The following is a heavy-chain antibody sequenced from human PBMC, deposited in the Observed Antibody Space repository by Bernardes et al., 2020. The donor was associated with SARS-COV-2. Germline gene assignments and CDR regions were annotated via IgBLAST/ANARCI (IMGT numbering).Heavy chain of an antibody. CDR3: DLTYYYDSSGYN. CDR2: ISYNGART. Sequence: SLILSCAASGFTFRNDVMTWVRQAPGQGLEWVSAISYNGARTDYADSVKDRFTISRDNSKNVLYLQMNSLRAEDTAVYYCDLTYYYDSSGYNWGQGTLVTVSS. CDR1: GFTFRNDV. J-gene: IGHJ4*02. D-gene: IGHD3-22*01. V-gene: IGHV3-23*01.